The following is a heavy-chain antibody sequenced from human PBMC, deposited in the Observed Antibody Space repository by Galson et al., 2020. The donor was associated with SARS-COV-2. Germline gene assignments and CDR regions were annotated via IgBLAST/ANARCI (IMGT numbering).Heavy chain of an antibody. D-gene: IGHD3-22*01. Sequence: ASETLSLTCAVSDYSISRAYYWGWIRQAPGKGLEWIGHIYHSGSTNYNPSHKSRVTISVDTSKNHISLRLTSVTAADTAVYYCARGTENDYTRSDYYDDAVDMWGQGTMVTVSS. CDR3: ARGTENDYTRSDYYDDAVDM. CDR2: IYHSGST. CDR1: DYSISRAYY. V-gene: IGHV4-38-2*01. J-gene: IGHJ3*02.